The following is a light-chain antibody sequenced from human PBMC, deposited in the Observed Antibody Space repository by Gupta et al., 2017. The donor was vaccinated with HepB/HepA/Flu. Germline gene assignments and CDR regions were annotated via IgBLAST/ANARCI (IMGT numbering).Light chain of an antibody. Sequence: QAGLTQPPSVSKDLRQIATITCTGNSNNVGNQGAAWLQQHQGHPPKLLSNRNNKRPSGISERFSASRSGNTASLTITGLQPEDEADYYCSAWDSSLSAWVFGGGTKVTVL. CDR2: RNN. CDR1: SNNVGNQG. CDR3: SAWDSSLSAWV. J-gene: IGLJ3*02. V-gene: IGLV10-54*04.